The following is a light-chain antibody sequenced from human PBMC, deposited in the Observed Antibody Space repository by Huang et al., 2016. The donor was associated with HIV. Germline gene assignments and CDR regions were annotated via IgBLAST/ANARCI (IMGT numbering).Light chain of an antibody. CDR2: VAS. J-gene: IGKJ1*01. Sequence: DVQMTQSPSSLSASVGDRVIITCRASQSISSHLNWYQQKLGKAPELLMYVASNLQNGVPSRFSGGGSETDFTLIISSLQPDDIATYYCQQSYTTPRTFGQGTKVEIK. V-gene: IGKV1-39*01. CDR1: QSISSH. CDR3: QQSYTTPRT.